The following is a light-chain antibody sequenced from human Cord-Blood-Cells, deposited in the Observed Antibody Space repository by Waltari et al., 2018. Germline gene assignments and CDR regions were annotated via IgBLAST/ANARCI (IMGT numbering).Light chain of an antibody. CDR1: ALPKKY. CDR3: YSTDSSGNHV. V-gene: IGLV3-10*01. Sequence: SYELTQPPSVSVSPGQTARITCPGAALPKKYAYWYQQKSGQAPVLVIYEDSKRPSGIPESFSGSSSGTMATLTISGAQVEDEADYYCYSTDSSGNHVFGTGTKVTVL. J-gene: IGLJ1*01. CDR2: EDS.